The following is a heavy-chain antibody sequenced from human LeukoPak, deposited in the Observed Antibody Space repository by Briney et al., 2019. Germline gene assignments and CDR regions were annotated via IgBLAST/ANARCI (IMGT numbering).Heavy chain of an antibody. CDR2: ISGSGGST. CDR1: GFTFSSYG. J-gene: IGHJ4*02. CDR3: ARINSFGGAYYLYYFDS. V-gene: IGHV3-23*01. Sequence: PGGSLRLSCAASGFTFSSYGMSWVRQAPGKGLEWVSAISGSGGSTYYADSVKGRFTISRDNSKNTLYLQMNSLRAEDTALYYCARINSFGGAYYLYYFDSWGQGTLVTVSS. D-gene: IGHD3-16*01.